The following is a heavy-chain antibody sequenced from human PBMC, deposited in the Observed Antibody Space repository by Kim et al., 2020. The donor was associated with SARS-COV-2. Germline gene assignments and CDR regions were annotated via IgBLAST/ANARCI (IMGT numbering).Heavy chain of an antibody. CDR2: IYPGDSDT. D-gene: IGHD2-8*02. Sequence: GESLKISCKGSGYSFTSYWIGWVRQMPGKGLEWMGIIYPGDSDTRYSPSFQGQVTISADKSISTAYLQWSSLKASDTAMYYCARHWRIGGGSGRFDAFDIWGQGTMVTVSS. J-gene: IGHJ3*02. V-gene: IGHV5-51*01. CDR3: ARHWRIGGGSGRFDAFDI. CDR1: GYSFTSYW.